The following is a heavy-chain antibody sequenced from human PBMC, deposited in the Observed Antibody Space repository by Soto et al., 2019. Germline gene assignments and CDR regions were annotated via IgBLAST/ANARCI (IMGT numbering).Heavy chain of an antibody. Sequence: QITLKESGPTLVRPTQTLTLTCTFSGFSLTTTGVGVAWIRQPTGKALEWLALIYWDDDKRYSPSLRSRLTITKDGSKIHVVLTMTSMDPVDTGTYYCAHRQTRGYYFDYWVQGTLVTVSS. D-gene: IGHD3-10*01. CDR1: GFSLTTTGVG. V-gene: IGHV2-5*02. CDR3: AHRQTRGYYFDY. CDR2: IYWDDDK. J-gene: IGHJ4*02.